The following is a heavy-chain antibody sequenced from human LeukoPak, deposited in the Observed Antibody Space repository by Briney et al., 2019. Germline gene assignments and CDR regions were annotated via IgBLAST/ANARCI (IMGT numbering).Heavy chain of an antibody. Sequence: GGSLRLSCAASGFTFSSYAMHWVRQAPGKGLEWVAVISYDGSNKYYADSVKGRFTISRDNSKNTLYLQMNSLRAEDTAVYYCARELHSIFDYWGQGTLVTVSS. CDR3: ARELHSIFDY. J-gene: IGHJ4*02. CDR2: ISYDGSNK. V-gene: IGHV3-30-3*01. D-gene: IGHD4-11*01. CDR1: GFTFSSYA.